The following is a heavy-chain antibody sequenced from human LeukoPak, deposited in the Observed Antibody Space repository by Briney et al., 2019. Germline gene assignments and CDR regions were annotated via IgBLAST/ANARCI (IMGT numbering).Heavy chain of an antibody. CDR1: GGSISSDTSH. Sequence: PSEPLSLTCTVSGGSISSDTSHWGWIRQPPGKGLEWIGSIHYTGRTYYNPSLKSRVTISVDTSKNQFSLKLSSVTAADTAVYYCARDSSRGYSYGLVDYWGQGTLVTVSS. J-gene: IGHJ4*02. CDR3: ARDSSRGYSYGLVDY. CDR2: IHYTGRT. D-gene: IGHD5-18*01. V-gene: IGHV4-39*07.